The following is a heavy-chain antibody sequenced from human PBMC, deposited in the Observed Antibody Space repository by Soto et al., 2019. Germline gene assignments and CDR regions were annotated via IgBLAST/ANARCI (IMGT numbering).Heavy chain of an antibody. D-gene: IGHD3-10*01. CDR3: VRDLDGSGSYYTDH. J-gene: IGHJ4*02. CDR2: ISPYKGNT. CDR1: GYTFTSCG. Sequence: ASVKVSCKASGYTFTSCGISWVRQAAGQGLEWMGWISPYKGNTNYAQKLQGRVTMTTDTSTSTAYMELRSLRSDDTAVYYCVRDLDGSGSYYTDHWGQGTLVTVSS. V-gene: IGHV1-18*01.